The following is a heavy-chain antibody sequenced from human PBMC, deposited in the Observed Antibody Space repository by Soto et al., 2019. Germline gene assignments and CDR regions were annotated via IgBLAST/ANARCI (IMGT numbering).Heavy chain of an antibody. Sequence: VGSLRLSCAASGFTFSNYWIHWVRQVPGEGLVWVSTINNDGSRTWYADSVRGRIAMSRDNARNLVYLQMNSLRAEDTAVYYCGTTFEYWGQGALVTVSS. J-gene: IGHJ4*02. V-gene: IGHV3-74*01. D-gene: IGHD1-26*01. CDR2: INNDGSRT. CDR3: GTTFEY. CDR1: GFTFSNYW.